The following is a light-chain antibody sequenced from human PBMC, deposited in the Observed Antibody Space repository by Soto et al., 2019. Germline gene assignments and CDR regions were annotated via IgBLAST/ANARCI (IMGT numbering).Light chain of an antibody. J-gene: IGLJ2*01. CDR3: QSYDSSNVV. CDR2: EDN. CDR1: SGSIASNY. V-gene: IGLV6-57*04. Sequence: KFMLTQPHSVSESPGKTVTISCTRSSGSIASNYVQWYQQRPGSAPTTVIYEDNQRPSGVPDRFSGSIDSSSNSASLTISGLKTEDEADYYCQSYDSSNVVFGRGTKLSVL.